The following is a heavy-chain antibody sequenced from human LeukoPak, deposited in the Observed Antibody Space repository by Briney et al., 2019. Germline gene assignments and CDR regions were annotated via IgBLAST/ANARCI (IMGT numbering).Heavy chain of an antibody. CDR3: AGGDCSSNRCYRAGQGG. D-gene: IGHD2-2*01. Sequence: GGSLRLSCVASGFTFSSYEMNWVRQTPGKGLEWVSYISRSGTTIYYADSVKGRFTISRDNAKNSLYLQMNSLKAEDTAVYYCAGGDCSSNRCYRAGQGGWSQRTLVTVSS. CDR2: ISRSGTTI. J-gene: IGHJ4*02. V-gene: IGHV3-48*03. CDR1: GFTFSSYE.